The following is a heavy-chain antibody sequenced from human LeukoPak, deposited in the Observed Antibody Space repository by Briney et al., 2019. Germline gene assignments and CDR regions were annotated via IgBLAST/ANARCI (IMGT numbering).Heavy chain of an antibody. J-gene: IGHJ4*02. Sequence: GGSLRLSCAASGFTFSDYYMTWIRQAPGKGLEWVSYISRSDATIYYADSVKGRFTSSRDNAKSSLYLQMDSLRADDTAVYYCARDVGATPGYFDYWGQGTLVTVSS. CDR3: ARDVGATPGYFDY. D-gene: IGHD1-26*01. V-gene: IGHV3-11*01. CDR2: ISRSDATI. CDR1: GFTFSDYY.